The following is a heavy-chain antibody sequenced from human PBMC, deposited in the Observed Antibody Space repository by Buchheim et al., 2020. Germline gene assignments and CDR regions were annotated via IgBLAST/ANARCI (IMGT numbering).Heavy chain of an antibody. D-gene: IGHD3-22*01. CDR3: ARSYESSGYPLGWYFDL. Sequence: QLQLQESGSGLVKPSQTLSLTCAVSGGSISSGGSSWSWIRLPPGKGLEWIGYVYHSGSPYYNPSLRGRVTMSVDRSENQLSLQLSSVTAADTAVYYCARSYESSGYPLGWYFDLWGRGTL. J-gene: IGHJ2*01. V-gene: IGHV4-30-2*01. CDR1: GGSISSGGSS. CDR2: VYHSGSP.